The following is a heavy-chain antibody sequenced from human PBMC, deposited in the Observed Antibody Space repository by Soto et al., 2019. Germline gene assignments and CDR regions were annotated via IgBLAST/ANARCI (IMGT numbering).Heavy chain of an antibody. CDR3: TRRGEYQLLFSSICGVFDI. CDR1: GFIFGDHA. D-gene: IGHD2-2*01. Sequence: EVQLVESGGGLVQPGRSLRLSCAASGFIFGDHAMHWVRQAPGKGLEWVSGISWDSGTIDYADSVRGRFTISRDNAKNSLYLEMNSLRAEDTALYYCTRRGEYQLLFSSICGVFDIWGQGTMVTVSS. J-gene: IGHJ3*02. CDR2: ISWDSGTI. V-gene: IGHV3-9*01.